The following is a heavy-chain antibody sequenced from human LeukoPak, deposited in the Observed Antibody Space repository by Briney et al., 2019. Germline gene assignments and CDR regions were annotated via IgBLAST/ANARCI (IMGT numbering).Heavy chain of an antibody. J-gene: IGHJ6*02. CDR3: ARFPVRGYTYGSVIHHMDV. CDR1: GGTFNTYA. CDR2: IIPILDVA. D-gene: IGHD5-18*01. V-gene: IGHV1-69*04. Sequence: SVKVSCKASGGTFNTYAITWVRQAPGQGLEWMGRIIPILDVADSAQRFQGRVTITADRSTSTVYMELNSLRSEDTAIYYCARFPVRGYTYGSVIHHMDVWGQGTTVIVSS.